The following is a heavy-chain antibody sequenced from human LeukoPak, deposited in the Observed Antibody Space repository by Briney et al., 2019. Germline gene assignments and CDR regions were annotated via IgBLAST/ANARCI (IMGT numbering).Heavy chain of an antibody. Sequence: PSETLSLTCAVYGGSFSGYYWSRIRQPPGKGLEWIGEINHRGSTNYNPSLKSRVTISVDTSKNQFSLKLSSVTAADTAVYYCARGGGNVSLLGIVATTYFDYWGQGTLVTVSS. CDR2: INHRGST. CDR1: GGSFSGYY. V-gene: IGHV4-34*01. D-gene: IGHD5-12*01. CDR3: ARGGGNVSLLGIVATTYFDY. J-gene: IGHJ4*02.